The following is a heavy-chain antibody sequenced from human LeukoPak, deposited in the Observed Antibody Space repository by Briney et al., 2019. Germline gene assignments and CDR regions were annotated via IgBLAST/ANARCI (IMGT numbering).Heavy chain of an antibody. CDR2: INPNSGGT. D-gene: IGHD3-22*01. J-gene: IGHJ4*02. V-gene: IGHV1-2*04. CDR3: ARGGLHYDSSGYYDVKYYFDY. Sequence: GASVKVSCKASGYTFTGYYMHWVRQAPGQGLEWMGWINPNSGGTNYAQKFQGWVTMTRDTSISTTYMELSRLRSDDTAVYYCARGGLHYDSSGYYDVKYYFDYWGQGTLVTVSS. CDR1: GYTFTGYY.